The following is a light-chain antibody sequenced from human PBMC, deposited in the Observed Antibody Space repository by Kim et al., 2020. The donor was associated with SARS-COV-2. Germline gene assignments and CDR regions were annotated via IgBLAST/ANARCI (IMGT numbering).Light chain of an antibody. CDR1: HSVSSW. J-gene: IGKJ1*01. CDR3: QQSYNFPRT. CDR2: NTS. V-gene: IGKV1-39*01. Sequence: APVGDRVTITCPSSHSVSSWLNLYQQKPRKAPHLPIYNTSTLQSGVPPRFSGSASGTDFTLTISSLQPEYFATYYCQQSYNFPRTFGQGTKVDIK.